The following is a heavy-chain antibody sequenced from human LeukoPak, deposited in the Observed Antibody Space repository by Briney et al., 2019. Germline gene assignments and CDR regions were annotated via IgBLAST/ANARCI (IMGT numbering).Heavy chain of an antibody. V-gene: IGHV4-39*07. J-gene: IGHJ5*02. CDR3: ARDSTSMIVVVSPNWFDP. D-gene: IGHD3-22*01. Sequence: SETLSLTCTVSGGSISSSSYYWGWIRQPPGKGLEWIGSIYYSGSTYYNPSLKSRVTISADTSKNQFSLKLSSVTAADTAVYYCARDSTSMIVVVSPNWFDPWGQGTLVTVSS. CDR2: IYYSGST. CDR1: GGSISSSSYY.